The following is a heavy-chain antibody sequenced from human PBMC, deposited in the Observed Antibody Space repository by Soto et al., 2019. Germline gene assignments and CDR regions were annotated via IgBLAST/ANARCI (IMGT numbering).Heavy chain of an antibody. D-gene: IGHD1-26*01. V-gene: IGHV4-61*01. CDR1: GDSVGNGPYY. CDR2: IYYSGST. Sequence: QVRLQESGPGLVKPSETLSLSCLVSGDSVGNGPYYWSWIRQSPGEGLEWIAYIYYSGSTNVNPSLESRVNISIDMSKNQFFLELSSVTAADADVYFCARVGSSCHSGGCYYYYGLGVWGQGTTVAISS. CDR3: ARVGSSCHSGGCYYYYGLGV. J-gene: IGHJ6*02.